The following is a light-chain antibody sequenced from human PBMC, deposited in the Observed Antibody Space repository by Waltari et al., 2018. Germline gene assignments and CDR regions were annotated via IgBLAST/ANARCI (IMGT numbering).Light chain of an antibody. V-gene: IGKV4-1*01. CDR2: WAS. Sequence: DIVMTQSPESLAVSLGERATINCKSSQSVLYSSNNKNYLAWYQQKPGQPPKLLIYWASTRESGVPDRCSGSGSGTYFTLIISSLQAEDVAVYYCQQYYRTPLTFGGGTKVEIK. CDR1: QSVLYSSNNKNY. J-gene: IGKJ4*01. CDR3: QQYYRTPLT.